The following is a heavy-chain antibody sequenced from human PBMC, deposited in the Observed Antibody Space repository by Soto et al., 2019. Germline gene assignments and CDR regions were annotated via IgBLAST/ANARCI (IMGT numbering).Heavy chain of an antibody. CDR2: IIPILGKA. CDR3: ARVDGDYDWYFDL. V-gene: IGHV1-69*08. Sequence: QVQLVQSGAEVKKPGSSVKVSCKASGGTFSSYTISWVRQAPGQGLEWMGRIIPILGKANHAQKFQGRVTITADKSTSTAYKELSSLRSEDTAVYYCARVDGDYDWYFDLWGRGTLVTVSS. D-gene: IGHD4-17*01. J-gene: IGHJ2*01. CDR1: GGTFSSYT.